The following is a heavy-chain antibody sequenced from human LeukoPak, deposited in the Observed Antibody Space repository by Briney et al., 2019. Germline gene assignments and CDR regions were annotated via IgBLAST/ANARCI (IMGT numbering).Heavy chain of an antibody. D-gene: IGHD3-22*01. V-gene: IGHV4-34*01. CDR2: INHSGST. CDR1: GGSFSGYY. CDR3: ARGTTIYYYDSSGYYLPPGFDY. Sequence: SETLPLTCAVYGGSFSGYYWSWIRQPPGKGLEWIGEINHSGSTNYNPSLKSRVTISVDTSKNQFSLKLSSATAADTAVYYCARGTTIYYYDSSGYYLPPGFDYWGQGTLVTVSS. J-gene: IGHJ4*02.